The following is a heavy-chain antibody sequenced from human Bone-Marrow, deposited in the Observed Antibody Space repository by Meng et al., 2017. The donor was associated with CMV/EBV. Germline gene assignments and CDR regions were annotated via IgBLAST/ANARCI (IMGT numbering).Heavy chain of an antibody. CDR2: IHFDGNT. CDR3: ATFGDYEFAFDP. V-gene: IGHV4-39*01. Sequence: ASGGSITSSNFYWAWIRQPPGKGLEWVGSIHFDGNTYYKPSLKSRVSMSADTSKNQFSLKLSSVTAADTAVYFCATFGDYEFAFDPWGQGTLVTVSS. D-gene: IGHD4-17*01. CDR1: GGSITSSNFY. J-gene: IGHJ5*02.